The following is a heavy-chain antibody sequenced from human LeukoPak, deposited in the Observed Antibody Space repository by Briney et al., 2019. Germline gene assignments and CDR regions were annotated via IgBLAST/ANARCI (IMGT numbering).Heavy chain of an antibody. D-gene: IGHD3-10*01. CDR2: INPNSGGT. Sequence: GSVKVSCKASGYTFTGYYIHWVRQAPGQGLEWMGWINPNSGGTNYAQKFQGRVTMTRDTSISTAYMELSRLRSDDTAVYYCARGQRGYYGSGSEHEYYYYYGMDVWGQGTTVTVSS. CDR1: GYTFTGYY. CDR3: ARGQRGYYGSGSEHEYYYYYGMDV. V-gene: IGHV1-2*02. J-gene: IGHJ6*02.